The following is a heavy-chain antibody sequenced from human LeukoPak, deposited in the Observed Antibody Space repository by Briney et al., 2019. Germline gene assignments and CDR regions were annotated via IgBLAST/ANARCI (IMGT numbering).Heavy chain of an antibody. Sequence: GASVKVSCKVSGYTLTELSMHWVRQAPGQGLEWMGIINPSGGSATYEQNFQGRVTMTRNTSTSTVYMELSSLRSEDTAVYYCARGLGSGSYYGYWGQGTLVTVSS. CDR1: GYTLTELS. CDR3: ARGLGSGSYYGY. J-gene: IGHJ4*02. CDR2: INPSGGSA. V-gene: IGHV1-46*01. D-gene: IGHD3-10*01.